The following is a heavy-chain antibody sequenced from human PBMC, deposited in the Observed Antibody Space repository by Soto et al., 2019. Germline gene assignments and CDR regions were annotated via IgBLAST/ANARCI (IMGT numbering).Heavy chain of an antibody. J-gene: IGHJ6*02. CDR3: AREGYCSSTSCYSDYYYGMDV. Sequence: QVQLVQSGAEVKKPGASVKVSCKASGYTFTSYGINWVRQAPGQGLEWMGWISAYNGNTNCAQKLQGRVTMTTDTSTSTAYMELRSLRSDDTAVYYCAREGYCSSTSCYSDYYYGMDVWGQGTTVTVSS. CDR2: ISAYNGNT. V-gene: IGHV1-18*01. CDR1: GYTFTSYG. D-gene: IGHD2-2*02.